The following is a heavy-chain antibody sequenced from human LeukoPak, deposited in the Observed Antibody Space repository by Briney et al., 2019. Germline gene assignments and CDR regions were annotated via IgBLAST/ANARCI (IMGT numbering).Heavy chain of an antibody. CDR1: GDSISSYY. CDR2: IYYSGST. J-gene: IGHJ6*02. V-gene: IGHV4-59*01. CDR3: ARVRGYSYGYNYYYYGMDV. Sequence: SETLSLTCTVSGDSISSYYWSWIRQPPGKGLEWIGYIYYSGSTNYNPSLKSRVTISVDTSKNQFSLKLSSVTAADTAVYYCARVRGYSYGYNYYYYGMDVWGQGTTVTVSS. D-gene: IGHD5-18*01.